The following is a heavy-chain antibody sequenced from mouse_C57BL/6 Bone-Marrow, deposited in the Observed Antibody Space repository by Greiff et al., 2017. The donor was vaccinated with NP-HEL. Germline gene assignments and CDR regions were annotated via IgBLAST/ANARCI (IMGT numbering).Heavy chain of an antibody. CDR3: ARSYYGLDYLDY. V-gene: IGHV1-72*01. CDR2: IDPNSGGT. CDR1: GYTFTSYW. Sequence: QVQLQQPGAELVKPGASVKLSCKASGYTFTSYWMHWVKQRPGRGLEWIGRIDPNSGGTKYSEKFKSKATLTVDKPSSTAYMQLSSLTTEDDAVDYWARSYYGLDYLDYWGQGTTLTVSS. J-gene: IGHJ2*01. D-gene: IGHD1-1*01.